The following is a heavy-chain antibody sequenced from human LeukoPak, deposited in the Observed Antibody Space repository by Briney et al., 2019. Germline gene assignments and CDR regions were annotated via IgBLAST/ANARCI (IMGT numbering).Heavy chain of an antibody. CDR1: GDSVSSNSAA. Sequence: SQTLSLTCAISGDSVSSNSAAWNWIRQSPSRGLEWLGRTYYRSKWYNDYAVSVKSRITINPDTSKNQFSLQLNSVTPEDTAVYYCARDRVRDSGWYEWSSALRYYYYGMDVWGQGTTVTVSS. CDR3: ARDRVRDSGWYEWSSALRYYYYGMDV. V-gene: IGHV6-1*01. CDR2: TYYRSKWYN. J-gene: IGHJ6*02. D-gene: IGHD6-19*01.